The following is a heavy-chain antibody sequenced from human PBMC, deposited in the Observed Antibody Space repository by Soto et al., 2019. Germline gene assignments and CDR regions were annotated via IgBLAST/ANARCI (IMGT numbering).Heavy chain of an antibody. J-gene: IGHJ5*02. CDR1: GGSISSSSYY. CDR2: IYYSGST. D-gene: IGHD3-9*01. V-gene: IGHV4-39*01. Sequence: SETLSLTCTVSGGSISSSSYYWGWIRQPPGKGLEWIGSIYYSGSTNYNPSLKSRVTISVDTSKNQFSLKLSSGTAADTAVYYCARRLTGYYIGNWFDPWGQGTLVTVSS. CDR3: ARRLTGYYIGNWFDP.